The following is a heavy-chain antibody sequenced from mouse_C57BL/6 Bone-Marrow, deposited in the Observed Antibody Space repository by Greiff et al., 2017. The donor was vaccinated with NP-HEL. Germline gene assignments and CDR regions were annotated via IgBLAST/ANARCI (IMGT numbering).Heavy chain of an antibody. CDR3: AREGSIYYYDSSPFAY. CDR2: INPSNGGT. D-gene: IGHD1-1*01. Sequence: VKLQQPGTELVKPGASVKLSCKASGYTFTSYWMPWVKQRPGQGLEWIGNINPSNGGTNYNEKFKSKATLTVDKSSSTAYMQLSSLTSEDSAVYYCAREGSIYYYDSSPFAYWGQGTLVTVSA. CDR1: GYTFTSYW. J-gene: IGHJ3*01. V-gene: IGHV1-53*01.